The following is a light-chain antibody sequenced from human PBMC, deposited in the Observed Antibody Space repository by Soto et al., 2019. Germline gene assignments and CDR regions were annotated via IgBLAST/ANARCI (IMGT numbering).Light chain of an antibody. CDR2: AAS. CDR1: QSITNH. V-gene: IGKV1-39*01. Sequence: DIRITQSQSSLSPSIGDRFTMTCRASQSITNHLNWYQQKPGKAPKPLIYAASILQSGVPSRFSGSGSGTDFTLTISSLQPEDFATYFCQQSYSTPTPPTFGQGTKVEIK. J-gene: IGKJ2*01. CDR3: QQSYSTPTPPT.